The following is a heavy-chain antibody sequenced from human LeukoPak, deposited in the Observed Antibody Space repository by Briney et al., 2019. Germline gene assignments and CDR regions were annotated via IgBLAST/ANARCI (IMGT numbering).Heavy chain of an antibody. D-gene: IGHD3-10*01. CDR3: ARKGRRLLWFGESTPYYFDY. CDR1: GGSFSGYY. CDR2: INHSGGT. J-gene: IGHJ4*02. Sequence: SETLSLTCAVYGGSFSGYYWSWIRQPPGKGLEWIGEINHSGGTNYNPSLKSQVTISVDTSKIQFSLKLSSVTAADTAVYYCARKGRRLLWFGESTPYYFDYWGQGTLVTVSS. V-gene: IGHV4-34*01.